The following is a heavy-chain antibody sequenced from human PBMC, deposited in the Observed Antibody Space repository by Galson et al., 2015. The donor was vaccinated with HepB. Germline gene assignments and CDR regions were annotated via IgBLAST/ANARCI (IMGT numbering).Heavy chain of an antibody. CDR2: MSGSGDYI. CDR3: AKGVENNGWPD. V-gene: IGHV3-23*01. Sequence: SLRLSCAASGFIFRSYAMNWVRQAPGKGLEWVSGMSGSGDYIFYADSAKGRFTISRDNSKNTLYPQMSSLRAEDTAVYYCAKGVENNGWPDWGQGTLVTVSS. D-gene: IGHD6-19*01. CDR1: GFIFRSYA. J-gene: IGHJ4*02.